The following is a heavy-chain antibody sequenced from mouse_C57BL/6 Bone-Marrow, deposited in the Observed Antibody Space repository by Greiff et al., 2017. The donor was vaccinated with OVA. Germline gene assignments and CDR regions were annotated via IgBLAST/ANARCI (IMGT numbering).Heavy chain of an antibody. V-gene: IGHV1-81*01. Sequence: VKLQESGAELARPGASVKLSCKASGYTFTSYGISWVKQRTGQGLEWIGEIYPRSGNTYYNEKFKGKATLTADKSSSTAYMELRSLTSEDSAVYFCARCYYGYDRFAYWGQGTLVTVSA. CDR2: IYPRSGNT. D-gene: IGHD2-2*01. CDR3: ARCYYGYDRFAY. J-gene: IGHJ3*01. CDR1: GYTFTSYG.